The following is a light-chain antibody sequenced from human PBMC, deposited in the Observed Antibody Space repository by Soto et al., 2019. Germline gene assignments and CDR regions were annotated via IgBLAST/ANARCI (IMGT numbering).Light chain of an antibody. V-gene: IGKV3-11*01. CDR1: QGIGDT. CDR3: QQRSKWPPEVT. CDR2: DTS. J-gene: IGKJ5*01. Sequence: EVVMTQSPATLSVSPGEGATLSCRASQGIGDTLAWYQHKPGQTPRLLLHDTSTRATGVPARFSGSRSGTDFTLTISSLEPEDFAFYYCQQRSKWPPEVTFGQGTRLEIK.